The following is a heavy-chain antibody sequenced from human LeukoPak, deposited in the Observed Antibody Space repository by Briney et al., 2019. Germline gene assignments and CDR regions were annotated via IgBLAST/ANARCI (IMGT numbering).Heavy chain of an antibody. CDR3: ARVVGTHFQH. V-gene: IGHV4-31*03. J-gene: IGHJ1*01. D-gene: IGHD1-26*01. CDR1: GGSISSGGNY. Sequence: PSQTLSLTCTVSGGSISSGGNYWIWIRQYPGKGLEWIGYIYNSGSTYYNPSLKSRVTISVDTSKNQFSLKLRSVTAADTAVYYCARVVGTHFQHWGQGTLVTVSS. CDR2: IYNSGST.